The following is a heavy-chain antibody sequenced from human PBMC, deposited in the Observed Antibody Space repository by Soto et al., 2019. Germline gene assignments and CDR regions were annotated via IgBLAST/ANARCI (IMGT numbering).Heavy chain of an antibody. CDR3: AKVTRFLEWLPYYFDY. D-gene: IGHD3-3*01. J-gene: IGHJ4*02. CDR2: ISGSGGST. V-gene: IGHV3-23*01. Sequence: EVQLLESGGGLVQPGGSLRLYCAASGFTFSSYAMSWVRQAPGKGLEWVSAISGSGGSTYYADSVKGRFTISRDNSKNTLYLQMNSLRAEDTAVYYCAKVTRFLEWLPYYFDYWGQGTLVTVSS. CDR1: GFTFSSYA.